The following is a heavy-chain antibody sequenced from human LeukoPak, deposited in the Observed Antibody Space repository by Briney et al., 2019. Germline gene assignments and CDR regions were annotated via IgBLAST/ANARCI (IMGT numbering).Heavy chain of an antibody. CDR2: ITSDSSTI. CDR1: GFTFSTYS. CDR3: ARDRPSTGFDFDS. V-gene: IGHV3-48*02. D-gene: IGHD2-2*01. J-gene: IGHJ5*01. Sequence: GGSLRLSCAASGFTFSTYSMNWVRQAPGKGLEWLSYITSDSSTIYYADSVRGRFTISRDNARNSLYLQLDSLRDEDTAVYYCARDRPSTGFDFDSWGRGTLVTVSS.